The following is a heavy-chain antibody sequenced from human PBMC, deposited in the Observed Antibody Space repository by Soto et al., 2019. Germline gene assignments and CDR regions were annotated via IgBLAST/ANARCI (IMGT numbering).Heavy chain of an antibody. Sequence: QVQLVQSGAEVKKPGASVKVSCKASGYTFTSYGISWVRQAPGQGLEWMGWISAYNGNTNYAQKLQGRVTMTTDTSPRHTYRELRSLRSDDTAVYYCARDVARDPCDYWGQGTLVTVSS. CDR3: ARDVARDPCDY. V-gene: IGHV1-18*01. CDR2: ISAYNGNT. J-gene: IGHJ4*02. CDR1: GYTFTSYG. D-gene: IGHD5-12*01.